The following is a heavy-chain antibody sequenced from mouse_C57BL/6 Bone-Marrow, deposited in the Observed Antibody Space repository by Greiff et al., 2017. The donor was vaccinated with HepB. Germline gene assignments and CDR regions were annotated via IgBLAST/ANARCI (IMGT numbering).Heavy chain of an antibody. V-gene: IGHV1-15*01. CDR2: IDPETGGT. J-gene: IGHJ3*01. CDR1: GYTFTDYE. D-gene: IGHD1-1*01. CDR3: TRAYYYGSSYWFAY. Sequence: VKLMESGAELVRPGASVTLSCKASGYTFTDYEMHWVKQTPVHGLEWIGAIDPETGGTAYNQKFKGKAILTADKSSSTAYMELRSLTSEDSAVYYCTRAYYYGSSYWFAYWGQGTLVTVSA.